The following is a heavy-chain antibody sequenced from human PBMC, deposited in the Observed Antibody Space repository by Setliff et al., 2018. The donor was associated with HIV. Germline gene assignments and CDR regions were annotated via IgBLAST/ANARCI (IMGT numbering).Heavy chain of an antibody. J-gene: IGHJ4*02. D-gene: IGHD5-12*01. CDR1: GGSFSGYY. Sequence: PSETLSLTCAVYGGSFSGYYWSWIRQPPGKGLEWIGEINHSGSTNYNPSLKSRVAISVDTSKNQFSLKLTSVTAADTAVYYCARESRSMHVAHWGQGALVTVS. CDR3: ARESRSMHVAH. CDR2: INHSGST. V-gene: IGHV4-34*01.